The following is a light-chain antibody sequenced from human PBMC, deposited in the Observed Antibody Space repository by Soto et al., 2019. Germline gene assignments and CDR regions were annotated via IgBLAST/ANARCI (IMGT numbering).Light chain of an antibody. Sequence: QSVLTQPPSTSGTPGQRVTISCSGISSNIGSNHVYWYQQFPGMAPKLLMYRSDQRPTGVPDRFSGSKSGTSASLAISGLRSDDEADYYCSARDDSLSGVVFGGGTKLTVL. CDR1: SSNIGSNH. CDR2: RSD. CDR3: SARDDSLSGVV. J-gene: IGLJ2*01. V-gene: IGLV1-47*01.